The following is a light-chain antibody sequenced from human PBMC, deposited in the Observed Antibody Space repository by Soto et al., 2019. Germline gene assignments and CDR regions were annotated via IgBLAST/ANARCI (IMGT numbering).Light chain of an antibody. J-gene: IGLJ3*02. CDR1: NIGSKS. Sequence: SSELTQPPSVSVAPGKTARITCGGNNIGSKSVHWYQQKPGQAPVLVIYYDSDRPSGIPERFSGSNSGNTATLTISSVEAGDEADYYCHVWDNSSDHCVFGGGTKLTVL. CDR2: YDS. V-gene: IGLV3-21*04. CDR3: HVWDNSSDHCV.